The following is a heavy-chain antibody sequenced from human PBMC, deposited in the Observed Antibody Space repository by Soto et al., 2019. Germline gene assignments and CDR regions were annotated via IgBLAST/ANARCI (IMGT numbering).Heavy chain of an antibody. D-gene: IGHD5-18*01. V-gene: IGHV1-69*12. J-gene: IGHJ6*02. CDR1: GGTFSSYA. CDR2: IIPIFGTP. CDR3: AKDRGYSYGNYYYYGMDV. Sequence: QVQPVQSGAEVKKPGSSVKVSCKASGGTFSSYAISWVRQAPGQGLEWMGGIIPIFGTPNYAQKFQGRVTITADESTSTAYMELSSLRSEDTAVYYCAKDRGYSYGNYYYYGMDVWGQGTTVIVSS.